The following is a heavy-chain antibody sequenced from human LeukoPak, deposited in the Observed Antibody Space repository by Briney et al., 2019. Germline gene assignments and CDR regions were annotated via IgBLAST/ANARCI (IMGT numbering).Heavy chain of an antibody. V-gene: IGHV7-4-1*02. CDR1: GYTSTSYA. CDR3: ATGYWMNAFDI. CDR2: INTNTGNP. Sequence: ASVKVSCKASGYTSTSYAMNWVRQAPGQGLEWMGWINTNTGNPTYAQGFTGRFVFSLDTSVSTAYLQISSLKAEDTAVYYCATGYWMNAFDIWGQGTMVTVSS. J-gene: IGHJ3*02. D-gene: IGHD2-15*01.